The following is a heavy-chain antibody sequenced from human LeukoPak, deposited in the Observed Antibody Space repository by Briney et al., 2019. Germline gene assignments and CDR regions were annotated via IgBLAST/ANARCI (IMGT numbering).Heavy chain of an antibody. CDR3: ARHGRGSPYDNFDY. J-gene: IGHJ4*02. CDR1: GFTFSSYS. V-gene: IGHV4-34*01. Sequence: KPGGSLRLSCAASGFTFSSYSMNWVRQAPGKGLEWIGEISHNGNTNYNPSLKSRVTISVDTSNNQFSLKLTSLTAAGTAVYYCARHGRGSPYDNFDYWGQGTLVTVSS. CDR2: ISHNGNT. D-gene: IGHD3-10*01.